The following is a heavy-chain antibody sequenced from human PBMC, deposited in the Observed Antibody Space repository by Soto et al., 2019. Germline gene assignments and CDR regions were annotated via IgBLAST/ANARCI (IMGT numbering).Heavy chain of an antibody. D-gene: IGHD3-3*01. V-gene: IGHV1-2*02. CDR2: INPATGAA. J-gene: IGHJ3*02. Sequence: QLHLVHSGAVVKKPGASVTVSCSASGYPVTAYYMHWVRQAPGRGLEWMGGINPATGAAKYTQTFRGRVPLTRDTSPSTVFMELSGLTSEDTAVFYCARGGGVGVAGSAAFEMWGQGTLVTVSS. CDR1: GYPVTAYY. CDR3: ARGGGVGVAGSAAFEM.